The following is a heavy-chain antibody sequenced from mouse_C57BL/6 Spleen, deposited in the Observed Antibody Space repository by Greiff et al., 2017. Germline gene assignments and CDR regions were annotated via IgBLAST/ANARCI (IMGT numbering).Heavy chain of an antibody. Sequence: EVQLQQSGPELVKPGASVKMSCKASGYTFTDYNMHWVKQSHGKSLEWIGYINPNNGGTSYNQKFKGKATLTVNKSSSTAYMELRSLTSEDSAVYYCAKGPTTRYFDYWGQGTTLTVSS. CDR1: GYTFTDYN. J-gene: IGHJ2*01. D-gene: IGHD1-1*01. CDR3: AKGPTTRYFDY. CDR2: INPNNGGT. V-gene: IGHV1-22*01.